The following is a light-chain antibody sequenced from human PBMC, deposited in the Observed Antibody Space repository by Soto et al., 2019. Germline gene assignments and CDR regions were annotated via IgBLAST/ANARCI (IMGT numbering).Light chain of an antibody. J-gene: IGKJ1*01. Sequence: EIVMTQSPATLSVSPGARAPLSCRASQSVSSNLAWHQQNPGQAPRLLIYGASSRATGIPDRFSGSGSGTDFTLTISRLEPEDFAVYYCQQYGSSPTTFGQGTKVDI. CDR2: GAS. CDR1: QSVSSN. CDR3: QQYGSSPTT. V-gene: IGKV3-20*01.